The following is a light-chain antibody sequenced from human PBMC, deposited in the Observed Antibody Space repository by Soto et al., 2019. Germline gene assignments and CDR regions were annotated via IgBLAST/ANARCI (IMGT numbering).Light chain of an antibody. V-gene: IGKV3-15*01. CDR3: QQYTNWPTWT. CDR1: QSVNSN. J-gene: IGKJ1*01. Sequence: EIVMTQSPATLSVSPGERATLSCRASQSVNSNLAWYQQKPGQAPRLLMYGVSTRAAGIPDRFSGSGSGTEFTLTISSLQSGDFAVYYCQQYTNWPTWTFGQGTKVEIK. CDR2: GVS.